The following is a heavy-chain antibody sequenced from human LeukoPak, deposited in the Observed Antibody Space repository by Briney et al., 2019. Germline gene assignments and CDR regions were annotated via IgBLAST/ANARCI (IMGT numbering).Heavy chain of an antibody. CDR2: ISYDGSNK. Sequence: GRSLRLSCAASGFTFSSYGMHWVRQAPGKGLEWVAVISYDGSNKYYADSVKGRFTISRDNSKNTLYLQMNSLRAEDTAVYYCAKTYYYGSGSYSPYYYYYYGMDVWGQGTTVTVSS. D-gene: IGHD3-10*01. CDR3: AKTYYYGSGSYSPYYYYYYGMDV. J-gene: IGHJ6*02. CDR1: GFTFSSYG. V-gene: IGHV3-30*18.